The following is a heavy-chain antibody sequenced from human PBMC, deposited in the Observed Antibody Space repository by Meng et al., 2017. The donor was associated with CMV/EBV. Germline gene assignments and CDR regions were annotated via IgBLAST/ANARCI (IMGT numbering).Heavy chain of an antibody. J-gene: IGHJ4*02. D-gene: IGHD1-14*01. V-gene: IGHV4-30-4*08. CDR2: IYYSGST. Sequence: LQESGPGLLKPSQTLSLTCPVSGGSISSGDYYWCWIRQPPGKGLEWIGYIYYSGSTYYNPSLKSRVTISVDTSKNQFSLKLSSVTAADTAVYYCARVTSRVAGAFDYWGQGTLVTVSS. CDR1: GGSISSGDYY. CDR3: ARVTSRVAGAFDY.